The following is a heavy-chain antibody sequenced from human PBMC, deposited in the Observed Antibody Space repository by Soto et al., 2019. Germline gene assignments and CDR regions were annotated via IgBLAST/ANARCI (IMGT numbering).Heavy chain of an antibody. CDR2: IWFDGSNK. CDR1: GFTFSSYG. CDR3: ARHWESYMDY. D-gene: IGHD3-16*01. Sequence: QVQLVESGGGVVQPGRSLRLSCAASGFTFSSYGMQWVRQAPGKGLEWVAVIWFDGSNKYYADSVKGRFTISRDNSNNTLYLQMNSVRAEDTAVYYCARHWESYMDYWGQGTLVTVSS. V-gene: IGHV3-33*01. J-gene: IGHJ4*02.